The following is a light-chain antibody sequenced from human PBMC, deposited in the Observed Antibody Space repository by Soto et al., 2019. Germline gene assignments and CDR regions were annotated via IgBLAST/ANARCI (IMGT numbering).Light chain of an antibody. CDR3: QQYGNSPT. J-gene: IGKJ1*01. CDR2: GAS. Sequence: EIVLTQSPGTLSLSPGERATLSCRASQSVSSTYLAWYQQKPGQAPRLLIYGASSRATGIPDRFSGSGSGTDFTLTISRLEPKDFAVYYCQQYGNSPTFGQGTKVEIK. V-gene: IGKV3-20*01. CDR1: QSVSSTY.